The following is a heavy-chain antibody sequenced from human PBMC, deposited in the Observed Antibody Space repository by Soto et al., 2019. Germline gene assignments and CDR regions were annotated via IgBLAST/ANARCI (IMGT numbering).Heavy chain of an antibody. D-gene: IGHD6-6*01. Sequence: QVQLVESGGGVVQPGRSLRLSCAASGVTFSSYAMHWVRQAPGKGLEWVAVISYDGSNKYYPDSVKGRFTISRDNSKNTLYLQMNSLRAEDTAVYYCAREIQQLENYYYYGMDVWGQGTTVTVSS. J-gene: IGHJ6*02. V-gene: IGHV3-30-3*01. CDR3: AREIQQLENYYYYGMDV. CDR1: GVTFSSYA. CDR2: ISYDGSNK.